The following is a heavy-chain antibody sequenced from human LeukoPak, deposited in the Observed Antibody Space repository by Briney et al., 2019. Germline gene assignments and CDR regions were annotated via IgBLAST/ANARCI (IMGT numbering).Heavy chain of an antibody. CDR1: GGSISSYY. CDR3: ARGGPDTTYYYYGMDV. J-gene: IGHJ6*02. Sequence: PSETLSLTCTVSGGSISSYYWSWIRQPPGKGLEWIGYIYYSGSTNYNPSLKSRVTISVDTSKTQSSLKLSSVTAADTAVYYCARGGPDTTYYYYGMDVWGQGTTVTVSS. V-gene: IGHV4-59*01. CDR2: IYYSGST. D-gene: IGHD1-1*01.